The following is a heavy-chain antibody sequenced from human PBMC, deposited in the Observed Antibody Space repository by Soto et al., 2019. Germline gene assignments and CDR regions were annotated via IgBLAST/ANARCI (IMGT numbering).Heavy chain of an antibody. J-gene: IGHJ6*03. D-gene: IGHD6-6*01. CDR2: ISSSSSTI. CDR1: GFTFSSYS. CDR3: ARSYSSSSYYYYYYYMDV. Sequence: GGSLRLSCAASGFTFSSYSMNWVRQAPGKGLEWVSYISSSSSTIYYADSVKGRFTISRDNAKNSLYLQMNSLRAEDTAVYYCARSYSSSSYYYYYYYMDVWGKGTTVTVSS. V-gene: IGHV3-48*01.